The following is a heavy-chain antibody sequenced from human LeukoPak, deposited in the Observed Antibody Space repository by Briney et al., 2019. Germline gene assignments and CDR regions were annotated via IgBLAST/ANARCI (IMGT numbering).Heavy chain of an antibody. CDR1: GVSISSYY. CDR2: IYYSGST. D-gene: IGHD6-13*01. V-gene: IGHV4-59*08. Sequence: PSETLSLTCTVSGVSISSYYWSWIRRPPGKGLEWIGYIYYSGSTNYSPSLKSRVTISVDTSKNQFSLKLSSVTAADTAVYYCARRPGQQHYFDYWGQGTLVTVSS. J-gene: IGHJ4*02. CDR3: ARRPGQQHYFDY.